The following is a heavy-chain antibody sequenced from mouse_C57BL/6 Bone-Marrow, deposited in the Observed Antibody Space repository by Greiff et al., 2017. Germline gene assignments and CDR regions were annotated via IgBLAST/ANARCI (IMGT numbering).Heavy chain of an antibody. CDR3: ARQAWFRRVFAY. D-gene: IGHD2-2*01. J-gene: IGHJ3*01. CDR2: IDPSDSET. Sequence: VQLQQPGAELVRPGSSVKLSCKASGYTFTSYWMHWVKQRPIQGLEWIGNIDPSDSETNYNQKFKDKATLTVDKSSSTAYMQLSRLTSEDSAVYYCARQAWFRRVFAYWGQGTLVTVSA. CDR1: GYTFTSYW. V-gene: IGHV1-52*01.